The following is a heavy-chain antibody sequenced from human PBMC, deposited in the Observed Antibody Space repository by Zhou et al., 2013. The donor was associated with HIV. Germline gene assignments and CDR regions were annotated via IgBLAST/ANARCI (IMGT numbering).Heavy chain of an antibody. CDR2: ISGSNGDT. D-gene: IGHD4-17*01. V-gene: IGHV1-18*01. CDR3: NLATVTTGSDAFDI. Sequence: QVQLVQSGAELKKPGASVKVSCKASGYNFNSYGINWVREAPGQGLEWMGWISGSNGDTKYAQKFQGRVTMTRDTSTSTVYMELSSLRSEDTAVYYCNLATVTTGSDAFDIWGQGTMVTVSS. CDR1: GYNFNSYG. J-gene: IGHJ3*02.